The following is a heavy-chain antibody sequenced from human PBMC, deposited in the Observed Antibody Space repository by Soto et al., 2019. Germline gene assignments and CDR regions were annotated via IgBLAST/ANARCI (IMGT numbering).Heavy chain of an antibody. Sequence: SWQESLYTITSKGISWVRQAPGQGLEWMGWISAYNGNTNYAQKLQGRVTMTTDTSTSTAYMELRSLRSDYMAVYYCATDTSNCFDFCGQGHLVTVSP. J-gene: IGHJ4*02. D-gene: IGHD4-4*01. CDR1: LYTITSKG. V-gene: IGHV1-18*03. CDR2: ISAYNGNT. CDR3: ATDTSNCFDF.